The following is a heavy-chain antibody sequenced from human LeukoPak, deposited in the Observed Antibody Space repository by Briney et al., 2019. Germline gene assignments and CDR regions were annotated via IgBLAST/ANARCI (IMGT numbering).Heavy chain of an antibody. Sequence: SETLSLTCAVNGGSFSGYYWSWIRQPPGKGLEWIGEINHSGSTNYNPSLKSRVTISVDTSKNQFSLKLSSVTAADTAVYYCARDREILRYFDWLSPGDYWGQGTLVTVSS. V-gene: IGHV4-34*01. J-gene: IGHJ4*02. D-gene: IGHD3-9*01. CDR2: INHSGST. CDR3: ARDREILRYFDWLSPGDY. CDR1: GGSFSGYY.